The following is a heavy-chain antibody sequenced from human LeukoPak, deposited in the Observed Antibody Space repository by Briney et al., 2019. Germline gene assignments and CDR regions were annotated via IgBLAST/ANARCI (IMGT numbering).Heavy chain of an antibody. Sequence: ASVKVSCKASGYSSTDYAMHWVRQAPGQRLEWMGWINTANGKTKYSQKFQDRVTITRDTSATTAYMELSSLRSEDTAVFYCARDLYLKNWFDPWGLGTLVTVSS. J-gene: IGHJ5*02. D-gene: IGHD2-2*02. V-gene: IGHV1-3*04. CDR2: INTANGKT. CDR1: GYSSTDYA. CDR3: ARDLYLKNWFDP.